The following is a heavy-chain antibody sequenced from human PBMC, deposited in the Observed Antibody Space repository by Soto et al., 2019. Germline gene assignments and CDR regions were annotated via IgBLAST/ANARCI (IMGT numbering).Heavy chain of an antibody. CDR3: ARVDISGPESNAYYFDY. J-gene: IGHJ4*02. Sequence: SQTLSLTCAISGDSVSSNSAAWNWIRQSPSRGLEWLGRTYYRSKWYNDYAVSVKSRITINPDTSKNQLSLQLNSVTPEDTAVYYCARVDISGPESNAYYFDYWGQRTLVTVSS. CDR1: GDSVSSNSAA. CDR2: TYYRSKWYN. D-gene: IGHD6-19*01. V-gene: IGHV6-1*01.